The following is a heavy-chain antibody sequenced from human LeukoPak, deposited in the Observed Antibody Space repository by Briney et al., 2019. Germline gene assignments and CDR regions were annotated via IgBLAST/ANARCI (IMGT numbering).Heavy chain of an antibody. CDR1: GYTFTSYA. Sequence: ASVKVSCKASGYTFTSYAMHWVRQAPGQRLEWMGWINAGNGNTKYSQKFQGRVTITRDTSASTAYMELSSLRSEDTAVYYCARSRVTIFGVVKSWFDPWGQGTLVTVSS. J-gene: IGHJ5*02. CDR2: INAGNGNT. CDR3: ARSRVTIFGVVKSWFDP. D-gene: IGHD3-3*01. V-gene: IGHV1-3*01.